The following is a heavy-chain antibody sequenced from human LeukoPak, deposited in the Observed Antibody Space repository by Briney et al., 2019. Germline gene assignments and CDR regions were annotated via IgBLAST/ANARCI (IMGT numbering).Heavy chain of an antibody. CDR1: GGSFSGYY. Sequence: SETLSLTCAVYGGSFSGYYWSWIRQPPGKGLEWIGEINHSGSTNYNPSLKSRVTISVDTSKNQFSLKLSSVTAADTAVYYCASAFPGYSSSWYFDYWGQGTLVTVSS. J-gene: IGHJ4*02. V-gene: IGHV4-34*01. CDR2: INHSGST. D-gene: IGHD6-13*01. CDR3: ASAFPGYSSSWYFDY.